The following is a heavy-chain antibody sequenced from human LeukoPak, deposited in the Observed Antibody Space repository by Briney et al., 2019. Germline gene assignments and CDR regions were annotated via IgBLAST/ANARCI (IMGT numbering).Heavy chain of an antibody. Sequence: GGSLRLSCAASVFPFSRFWMSWVRQAPGKGVEWVANIKEDGSDKYYVDSVMGRFTISRDNAKNSLYLQMNSLRAEDTAVYYCTRHPNYNFDFWGQGILVTVSS. V-gene: IGHV3-7*01. CDR2: IKEDGSDK. D-gene: IGHD1-1*01. J-gene: IGHJ4*02. CDR3: TRHPNYNFDF. CDR1: VFPFSRFW.